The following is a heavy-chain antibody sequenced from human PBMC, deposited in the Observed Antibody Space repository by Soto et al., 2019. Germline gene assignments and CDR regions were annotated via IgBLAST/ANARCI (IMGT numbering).Heavy chain of an antibody. J-gene: IGHJ4*02. CDR3: ARDRSNSPDYFDY. CDR1: VGSISSDDYY. D-gene: IGHD6-6*01. V-gene: IGHV4-30-4*01. CDR2: IYHSGRT. Sequence: PSESLSVTCTVSVGSISSDDYYWTWILEPPGKGLEWIGYIYHSGRTSYNPSLDSRITISMDTSNNQFSLKLSSVTAADTAVYYCARDRSNSPDYFDYWGQGALVTVSS.